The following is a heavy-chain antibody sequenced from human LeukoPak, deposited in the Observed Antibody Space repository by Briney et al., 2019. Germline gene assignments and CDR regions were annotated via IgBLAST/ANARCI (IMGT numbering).Heavy chain of an antibody. CDR1: GYSFTSYW. V-gene: IGHV5-51*01. J-gene: IGHJ3*02. D-gene: IGHD3-9*01. CDR2: IYPGDSDT. CDR3: ARLSTGYFDWLFEINDAFDI. Sequence: KYGESLKISCKGSGYSFTSYWIGWVRQMPGKGLEWMGIIYPGDSDTRYSPSFQGQVTISADKSISTAYLQWSSLKASDTAMYYCARLSTGYFDWLFEINDAFDIWGQGTMVTVSS.